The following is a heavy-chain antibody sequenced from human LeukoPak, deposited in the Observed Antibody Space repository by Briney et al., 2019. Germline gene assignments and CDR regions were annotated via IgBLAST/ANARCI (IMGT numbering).Heavy chain of an antibody. CDR2: IISDGSMT. Sequence: PGGSLRLSCAASGFTFRNYWMHWVRQAPGKGLVWVSRIISDGSMTNYADSVKGRFTISRDNAKNSLYLQMNSLRPEDAAVYYCAGRGDGNLYYFDHWGQGTLVTASS. CDR1: GFTFRNYW. V-gene: IGHV3-74*01. CDR3: AGRGDGNLYYFDH. J-gene: IGHJ4*02. D-gene: IGHD5-24*01.